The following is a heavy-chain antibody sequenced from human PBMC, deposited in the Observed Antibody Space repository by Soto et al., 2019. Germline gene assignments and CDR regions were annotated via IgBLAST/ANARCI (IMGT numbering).Heavy chain of an antibody. CDR2: IHHSGST. Sequence: QVQLQESGPGLVKPSGTLSLTCAVSGDSISSSDWWSWVRQPPGKGLEWIGQIHHSGSTNYNPSLKSRVSISVDKSNNQISLKLTSVTAADTAMYYCARDTPGRIGEQLVSSSWYFDLWGRGTLVTVSS. D-gene: IGHD6-6*01. CDR3: ARDTPGRIGEQLVSSSWYFDL. V-gene: IGHV4-4*02. CDR1: GDSISSSDW. J-gene: IGHJ2*01.